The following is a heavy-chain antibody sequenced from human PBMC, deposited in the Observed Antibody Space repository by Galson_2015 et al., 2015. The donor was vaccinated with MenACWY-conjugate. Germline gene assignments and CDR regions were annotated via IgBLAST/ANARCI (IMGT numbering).Heavy chain of an antibody. Sequence: QSEAEVKKPGESLTISCKGSGYDFTSYWIGWVRQMPGKGLEWMGIIYPGDSDTRYSASFQGQVTISADKSINTAYLPWSSLKASDTAMYYCARPASGHSSSCDYWGQGTLVTVSS. V-gene: IGHV5-51*03. D-gene: IGHD6-13*01. J-gene: IGHJ4*02. CDR2: IYPGDSDT. CDR1: GYDFTSYW. CDR3: ARPASGHSSSCDY.